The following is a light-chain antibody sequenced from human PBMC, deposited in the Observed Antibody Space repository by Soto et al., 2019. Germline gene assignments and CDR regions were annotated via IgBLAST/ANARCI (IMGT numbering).Light chain of an antibody. Sequence: IVLTQSPATLSLSPGERATLSCRASQSVSSYLAWYQQKPGQAPRLLIYDASNRATGIPARFSGSGSGTDFTLTISSLEPEDFAVYYCQQYDYWPRTFGQGTNVDIK. J-gene: IGKJ1*01. CDR2: DAS. CDR1: QSVSSY. V-gene: IGKV3-11*01. CDR3: QQYDYWPRT.